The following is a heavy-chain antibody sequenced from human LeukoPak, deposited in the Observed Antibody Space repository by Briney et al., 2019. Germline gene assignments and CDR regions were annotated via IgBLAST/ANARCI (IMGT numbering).Heavy chain of an antibody. D-gene: IGHD4-17*01. V-gene: IGHV4-61*01. Sequence: SQTLSLTCTVSGGSIRSGSYYWSWIRQPPGKGLEWIGYIYYSGSTNYNPSLKSRVTISVDTSKNQFSLKLSSVTAADTAVYYCARGPVKGFDYWGQGTLVTVSS. CDR2: IYYSGST. CDR1: GGSIRSGSYY. CDR3: ARGPVKGFDY. J-gene: IGHJ4*02.